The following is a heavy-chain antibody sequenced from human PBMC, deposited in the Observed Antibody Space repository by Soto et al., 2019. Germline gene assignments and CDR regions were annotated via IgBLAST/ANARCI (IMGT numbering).Heavy chain of an antibody. CDR1: GYTFTSSG. CDR3: ARENYGDYAF. CDR2: ISAYNGHT. V-gene: IGHV1-18*01. Sequence: ASVKVSCKASGYTFTSSGCSWVRQAPGQGLEWMGWISAYNGHTYYAQKLQGRVTMTTDTSTSTVYMELRSLTSDDTAVYYCARENYGDYAFWGQGTLVTVSS. J-gene: IGHJ4*02. D-gene: IGHD4-17*01.